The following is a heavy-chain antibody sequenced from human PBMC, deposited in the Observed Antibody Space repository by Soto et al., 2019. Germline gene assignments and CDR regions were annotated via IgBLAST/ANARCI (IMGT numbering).Heavy chain of an antibody. CDR2: IYYSGST. J-gene: IGHJ5*02. D-gene: IGHD4-17*01. CDR3: ARDLMDYGGNWFDP. V-gene: IGHV4-31*03. CDR1: GGSISSGGYY. Sequence: SETLSLTCTVSGGSISSGGYYWSWIRQHPGEGLEWIGYIYYSGSTYYNPSLKSRVTISVDTSKNQFSLKLSSVTAADTAVYYCARDLMDYGGNWFDPWGQGTLVTVSS.